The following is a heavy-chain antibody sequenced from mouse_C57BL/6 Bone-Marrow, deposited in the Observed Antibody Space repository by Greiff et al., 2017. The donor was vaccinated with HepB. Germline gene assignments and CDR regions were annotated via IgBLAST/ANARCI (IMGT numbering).Heavy chain of an antibody. Sequence: VKLMESGAELARPGASVKLSCKASGYTFTSYGISWVKQRTGQGLEWIGEIYPRSGNTYYNEKFKGKATLTADKSSSTAYMELRSLTSEDSAVYFCARRRIIYYYGSSPPWFAYWGQGTLVTVSA. V-gene: IGHV1-81*01. CDR2: IYPRSGNT. CDR3: ARRRIIYYYGSSPPWFAY. D-gene: IGHD1-1*01. CDR1: GYTFTSYG. J-gene: IGHJ3*01.